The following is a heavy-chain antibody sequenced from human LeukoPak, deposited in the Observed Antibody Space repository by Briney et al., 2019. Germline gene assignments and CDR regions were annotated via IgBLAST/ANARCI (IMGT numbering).Heavy chain of an antibody. CDR3: ARVIVVVPTGDAFDI. J-gene: IGHJ3*02. V-gene: IGHV3-53*01. D-gene: IGHD2-2*01. CDR2: IYSDGTI. Sequence: GGSLRLSCVASGFTVSTNYISWVRQAPGMGLEWVSIIYSDGTIYYADSVKGRFTISRDNSKNTLYLQMNSLRTDDTAVYYCARVIVVVPTGDAFDIWGQGTMVTVSS. CDR1: GFTVSTNY.